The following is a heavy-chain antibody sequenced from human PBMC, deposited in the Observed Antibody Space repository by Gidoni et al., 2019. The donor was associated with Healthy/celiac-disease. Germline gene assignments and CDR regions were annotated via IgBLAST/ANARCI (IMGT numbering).Heavy chain of an antibody. J-gene: IGHJ6*02. CDR2: ISGSGGST. V-gene: IGHV3-23*01. Sequence: EVQLLESGGGLVQPGGSLRLSCAAAGFTFSSYAMSWLRQAPGKGLEWVSAISGSGGSTYYADSVKGRFTISRDNSKNTLYLQMNSLRAEDTAVYYCAKVLRVKDILTGYYSIHYYYGMDVWGQGTTVTVSS. CDR1: GFTFSSYA. CDR3: AKVLRVKDILTGYYSIHYYYGMDV. D-gene: IGHD3-9*01.